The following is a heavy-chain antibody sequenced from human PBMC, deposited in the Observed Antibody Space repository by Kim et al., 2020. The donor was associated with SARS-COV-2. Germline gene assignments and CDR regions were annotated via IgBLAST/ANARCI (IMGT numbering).Heavy chain of an antibody. CDR2: INHSGST. Sequence: SETLSLTCAVYGGSFSGYYWSWIRQPPGKGLEWIGEINHSGSTNYNPSLKSRVTISVDTSKNQFSLKLSSVTAADTAVYYCARGGRQWLVRPIFYYFDYGGQGTLVTVSA. V-gene: IGHV4-34*01. CDR1: GGSFSGYY. CDR3: ARGGRQWLVRPIFYYFDY. J-gene: IGHJ4*02. D-gene: IGHD6-19*01.